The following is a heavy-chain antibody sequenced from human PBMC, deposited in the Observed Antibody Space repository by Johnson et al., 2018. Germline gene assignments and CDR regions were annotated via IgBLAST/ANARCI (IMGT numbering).Heavy chain of an antibody. D-gene: IGHD2-8*01. J-gene: IGHJ6*02. Sequence: VQLVQSGGGLVQPGGSLRLSCAASGFTFSSYAMSWVRQAPGKGLEWVSAISGSGGSTYYADSVKGRFTIPRDNSKNTLYLQMNSLRAEDTAVYYCAKFYCTNGVCSYYYYYYGMDVWGQGTTVTVSS. CDR1: GFTFSSYA. CDR3: AKFYCTNGVCSYYYYYYGMDV. V-gene: IGHV3-23*04. CDR2: ISGSGGST.